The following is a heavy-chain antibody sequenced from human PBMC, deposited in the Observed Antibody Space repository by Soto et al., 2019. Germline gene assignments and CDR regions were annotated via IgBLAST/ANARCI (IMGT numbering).Heavy chain of an antibody. J-gene: IGHJ5*02. V-gene: IGHV1-2*02. CDR1: GYTFTGYY. Sequence: ASVKVSCKASGYTFTGYYMHWVRQAPGQGLEWMGWINPNSGGTNYAQKFQGRVTMTRDTSISTAYMEPSRLRSDDTAVYYCASHGTTGTGPLGWFDPWGQGTLVTVSS. CDR2: INPNSGGT. D-gene: IGHD1-1*01. CDR3: ASHGTTGTGPLGWFDP.